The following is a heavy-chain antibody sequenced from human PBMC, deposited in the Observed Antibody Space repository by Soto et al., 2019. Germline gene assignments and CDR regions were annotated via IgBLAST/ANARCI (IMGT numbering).Heavy chain of an antibody. V-gene: IGHV4-59*01. Sequence: PSETLSLTCTVSGGSISSYYWSWIRQPPGKGLEWIGYIYYSGSTNYNPSLKSRVTISVDTSKNQFSLKLSSVTAADTAVYYCARAGYSSSWYVNYYYYYGMDVWGQGTTVTVSS. CDR3: ARAGYSSSWYVNYYYYYGMDV. CDR1: GGSISSYY. J-gene: IGHJ6*02. CDR2: IYYSGST. D-gene: IGHD6-13*01.